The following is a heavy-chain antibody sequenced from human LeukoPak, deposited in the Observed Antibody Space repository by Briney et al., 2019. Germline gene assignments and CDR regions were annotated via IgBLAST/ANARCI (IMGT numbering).Heavy chain of an antibody. D-gene: IGHD5-18*01. CDR3: ARVSYPYFFDY. Sequence: PSETLSLTCTVSGYSISSGYYWSWIRQPAGKGLEWIGRIYSSGSTNYNPSLKSRVTMSVDTSKNQFSLKLSSVTAADTAVYYCARVSYPYFFDYWGQGTLVTVSS. CDR2: IYSSGST. V-gene: IGHV4-4*07. CDR1: GYSISSGYY. J-gene: IGHJ4*02.